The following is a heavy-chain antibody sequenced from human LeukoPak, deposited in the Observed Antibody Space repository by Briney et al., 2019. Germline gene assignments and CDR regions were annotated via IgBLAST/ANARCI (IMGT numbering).Heavy chain of an antibody. CDR1: GGSISSRSYY. Sequence: SETLSLTCTVSGGSISSRSYYWGWIRQPPGKGLEWIGSIYYSGSTYYNPSLKSRVTISVDKSKNQFSLKLSSVTAADTAVYYCARARYGDYLPPYYYYGMDVWGQGTTVTVSS. V-gene: IGHV4-39*07. CDR3: ARARYGDYLPPYYYYGMDV. J-gene: IGHJ6*02. D-gene: IGHD4-17*01. CDR2: IYYSGST.